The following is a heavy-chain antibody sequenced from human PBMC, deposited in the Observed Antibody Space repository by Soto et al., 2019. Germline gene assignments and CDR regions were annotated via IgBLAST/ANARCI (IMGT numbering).Heavy chain of an antibody. CDR1: GGCLSGATYS. CDR3: ARSREFDY. Sequence: SLSLACGVSGGCLSGATYSWDWIRQPPGKGLEWIGYIFPSGTTYYNPSLKSRVTISIDVSKNQFSLSLRSFTAADTAVYYCARSREFDYWSQGTLVTVSS. V-gene: IGHV4-30-2*01. CDR2: IFPSGTT. J-gene: IGHJ4*02.